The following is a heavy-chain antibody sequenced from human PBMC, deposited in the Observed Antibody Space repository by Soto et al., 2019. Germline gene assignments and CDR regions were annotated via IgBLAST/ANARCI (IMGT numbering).Heavy chain of an antibody. V-gene: IGHV5-51*01. CDR1: GYSFTSYW. CDR2: IYPGDSDT. J-gene: IGHJ6*02. Sequence: GYSFTSYWIGWVRQMPGKGLEWMGIIYPGDSDTRYSPSFQGQVTISADKSISTAYLQWSSLKASDTAMYYCARSPYDYYSYYGMDVWGQGTTVTVSS. CDR3: ARSPYDYYSYYGMDV.